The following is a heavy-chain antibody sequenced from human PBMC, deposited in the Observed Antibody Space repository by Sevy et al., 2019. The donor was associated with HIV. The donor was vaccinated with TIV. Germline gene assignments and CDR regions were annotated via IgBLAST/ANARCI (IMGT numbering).Heavy chain of an antibody. CDR2: ISGYNGNT. Sequence: ASVKVSCQASGYTFSNYGVTWVRQAPGQGLEWMGWISGYNGNTKYAQKFQDRVIMTTDTAMSTAYMELRSLRSDDTAVYYCVRDESFSLIVVDPDYWGQGTLVTVSS. J-gene: IGHJ4*02. V-gene: IGHV1-18*01. CDR1: GYTFSNYG. D-gene: IGHD3-22*01. CDR3: VRDESFSLIVVDPDY.